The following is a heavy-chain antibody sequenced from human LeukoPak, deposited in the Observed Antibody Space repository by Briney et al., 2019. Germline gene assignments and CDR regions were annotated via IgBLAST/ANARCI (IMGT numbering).Heavy chain of an antibody. J-gene: IGHJ4*02. D-gene: IGHD1-1*01. CDR1: GGSISSYY. CDR2: IYNSGST. CDR3: SRHLNDDPYFDS. Sequence: SETLSLTCTVSGGSISSYYWSWIRQPPGKGQEWIGYIYNSGSTNYNPSLKSRVTISVDTSKNQFSLKLSSVTAADTAVYYCSRHLNDDPYFDSWGQGTLVTVSS. V-gene: IGHV4-59*01.